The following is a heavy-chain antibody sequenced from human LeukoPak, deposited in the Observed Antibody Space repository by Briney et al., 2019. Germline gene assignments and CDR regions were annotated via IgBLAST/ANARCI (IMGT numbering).Heavy chain of an antibody. J-gene: IGHJ4*02. Sequence: SQTPSLTCAISGDSVSSNSATWNWIRQSPSKGLEWLGRTYYRSKWYNDYAVSVKSRITINPDTSKNQFFLQLNSVTPEDTAVYYCARGVGGSRPSYYFDYWGQGTLVTVSS. CDR2: TYYRSKWYN. V-gene: IGHV6-1*01. D-gene: IGHD1-26*01. CDR3: ARGVGGSRPSYYFDY. CDR1: GDSVSSNSAT.